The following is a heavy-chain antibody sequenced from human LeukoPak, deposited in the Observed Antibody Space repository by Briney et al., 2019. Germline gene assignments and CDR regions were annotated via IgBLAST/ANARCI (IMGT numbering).Heavy chain of an antibody. Sequence: GGSLRLSCAASGFTVSYNYMSWVRQAPGKGLEWVSLIFADGTTHYADSVKGRLTISRDNSKNTLYLQMNNLRAEDTAVYYCAKGESAAATSRVAYRGQGTLVTVSS. CDR1: GFTVSYNY. CDR2: IFADGTT. D-gene: IGHD6-13*01. CDR3: AKGESAAATSRVAY. V-gene: IGHV3-53*01. J-gene: IGHJ4*02.